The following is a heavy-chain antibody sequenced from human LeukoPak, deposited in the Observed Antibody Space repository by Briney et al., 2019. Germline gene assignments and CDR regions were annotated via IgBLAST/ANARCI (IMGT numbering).Heavy chain of an antibody. V-gene: IGHV1-69*01. CDR2: IIPIFGTA. Sequence: SVKVSCKASGGTFSSYAISWVRQAPGQGLEWMGGIIPIFGTANYAQKFQGRVTITADESTSTAYMELSSLRSEDTAVYYCARAPYYYGSGSNYYYYYYMDVWGKGTTVTISS. D-gene: IGHD3-10*01. CDR3: ARAPYYYGSGSNYYYYYYMDV. J-gene: IGHJ6*03. CDR1: GGTFSSYA.